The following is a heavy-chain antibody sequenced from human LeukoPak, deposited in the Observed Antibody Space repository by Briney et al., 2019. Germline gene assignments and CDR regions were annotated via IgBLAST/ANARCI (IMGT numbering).Heavy chain of an antibody. J-gene: IGHJ4*02. Sequence: ASVKVSCKASGYTFTGYYMHWVRQAPGQGLEWMGWISAYNGNTNYAQKLQGRVTMTTDTSTSTAYMELRSLRSDDTAVYYCARKWLEGRGAFDYWGQGTLVTVSS. CDR1: GYTFTGYY. CDR3: ARKWLEGRGAFDY. D-gene: IGHD6-19*01. CDR2: ISAYNGNT. V-gene: IGHV1-18*04.